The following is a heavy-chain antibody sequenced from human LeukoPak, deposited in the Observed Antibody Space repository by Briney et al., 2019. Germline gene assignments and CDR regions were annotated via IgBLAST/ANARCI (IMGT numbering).Heavy chain of an antibody. D-gene: IGHD6-25*01. CDR2: SYSSGST. Sequence: GGSLRLSCAASGFTLSSNYMSWVRQAPGQGLEWVSISYSSGSTYYADSVKGRFTISRDNSKNTLYLQMNSLRDEDTAVYYCARHLSGDDIWDQGTLVTVSS. CDR1: GFTLSSNY. V-gene: IGHV3-53*01. CDR3: ARHLSGDDI. J-gene: IGHJ3*02.